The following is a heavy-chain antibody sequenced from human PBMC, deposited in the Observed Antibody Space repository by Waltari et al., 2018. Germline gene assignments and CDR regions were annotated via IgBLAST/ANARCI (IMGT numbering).Heavy chain of an antibody. D-gene: IGHD6-19*01. Sequence: QVQLVVSGVGVVQPGRPLRLACAASGFTFRSHALHWVRQTPGKGLEWVAVTSYDESNKFYADSVKGRFTISRDNAKNTLYLQMNSLRPEDTAVYYCARDPELWPTAIDYWGQGTLVTVSS. CDR1: GFTFRSHA. CDR3: ARDPELWPTAIDY. V-gene: IGHV3-30*11. J-gene: IGHJ4*02. CDR2: TSYDESNK.